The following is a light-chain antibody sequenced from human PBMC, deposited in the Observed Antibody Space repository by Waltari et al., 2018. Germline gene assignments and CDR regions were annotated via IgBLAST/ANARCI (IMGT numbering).Light chain of an antibody. V-gene: IGKV1-5*03. J-gene: IGKJ1*01. Sequence: DIQMTQSPSTLSASVGDRVTITCRASQSISTWLALYQQKPGKAPILLIYKASTLESGVPSRFSGSGSGTEFTLTISSLQPDDFATYYCQQYNSYSGTFGQGTKVEIK. CDR3: QQYNSYSGT. CDR2: KAS. CDR1: QSISTW.